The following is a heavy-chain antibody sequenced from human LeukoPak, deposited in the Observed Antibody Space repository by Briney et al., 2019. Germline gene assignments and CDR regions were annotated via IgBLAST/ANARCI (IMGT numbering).Heavy chain of an antibody. D-gene: IGHD6-13*01. CDR3: ARGRSVRYSSSWYPHANWFDP. J-gene: IGHJ5*02. V-gene: IGHV1-8*01. CDR2: MNPNSGNT. CDR1: GYTYTSYD. Sequence: ASVKVSCKASGYTYTSYDINWVRQATGQGLEWVGWMNPNSGNTGYAQKFQGRVTMTRNTSISTAYMELSSLRSEDTAVYYCARGRSVRYSSSWYPHANWFDPWGQGTLVTVSS.